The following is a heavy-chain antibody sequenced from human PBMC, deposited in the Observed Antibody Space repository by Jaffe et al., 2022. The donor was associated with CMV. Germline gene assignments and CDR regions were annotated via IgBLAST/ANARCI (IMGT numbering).Heavy chain of an antibody. V-gene: IGHV2-70*15. J-gene: IGHJ3*02. D-gene: IGHD6-13*01. CDR3: ARSPVNSSSWYDPSDHAFDI. CDR1: GFSLSTSGMC. Sequence: QVTLRESGPALVKPTQTLTLTCTFSGFSLSTSGMCVSWIRQPPGKALEWLARIDWDDDKYYSTSLKTRLTISKDTSKNQVVLTMTNMDPVDTATYYCARSPVNSSSWYDPSDHAFDIWGQGTMVTVSS. CDR2: IDWDDDK.